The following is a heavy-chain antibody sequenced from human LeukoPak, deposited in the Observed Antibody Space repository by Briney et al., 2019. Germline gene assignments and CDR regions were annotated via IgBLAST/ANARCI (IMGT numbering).Heavy chain of an antibody. Sequence: ASETLSLTCAVSGGSVSSRNWWTWVRQPPGKGLEWIGEISHSGSTNYNPSLNSRVTISVDKSKNQFSLKLSSVTAADTAVYYCARDLGPARYAFDIWGQGTMVTVSS. CDR1: GGSVSSRNW. CDR3: ARDLGPARYAFDI. D-gene: IGHD3-3*01. J-gene: IGHJ3*02. CDR2: ISHSGST. V-gene: IGHV4-4*02.